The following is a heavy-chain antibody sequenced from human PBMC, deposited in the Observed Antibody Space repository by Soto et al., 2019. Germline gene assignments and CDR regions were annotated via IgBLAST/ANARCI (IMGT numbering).Heavy chain of an antibody. D-gene: IGHD2-15*01. CDR3: ASYWLVACPFDF. CDR2: INHSGST. J-gene: IGHJ4*02. CDR1: GGSFSRYS. V-gene: IGHV4-34*01. Sequence: SETLSLTCAVYGGSFSRYSWSWIRQPPGKGLEWIGEINHSGSTNYNPSLKSLVTISVDTSKDQFSLKLSSVTAADTALSYCASYWLVACPFDFRCQGTLDSGSS.